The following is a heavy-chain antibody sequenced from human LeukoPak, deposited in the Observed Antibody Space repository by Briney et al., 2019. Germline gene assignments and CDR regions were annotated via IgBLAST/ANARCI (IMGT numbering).Heavy chain of an antibody. Sequence: PGGSLRLSCAASGFPFSSYWMHGVRHTPGKGLVWVSRIKGDGSSTSYADSVRGRFTISRDNAKNTLYLQMNSLRAEDTAVYYCARDGYSFGHDFDYWGQGTLVTVSS. CDR2: IKGDGSST. CDR1: GFPFSSYW. J-gene: IGHJ4*02. V-gene: IGHV3-74*01. D-gene: IGHD5-18*01. CDR3: ARDGYSFGHDFDY.